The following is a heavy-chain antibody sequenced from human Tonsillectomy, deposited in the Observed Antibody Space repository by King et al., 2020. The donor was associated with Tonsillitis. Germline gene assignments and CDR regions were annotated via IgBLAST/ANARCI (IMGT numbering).Heavy chain of an antibody. J-gene: IGHJ4*02. Sequence: VQLVESGGGLVQPGGSLRLSCAAAGFTFSSYDMSWLRQAPGKGLEWVSVIYSGRHRTYYADSVKGRFTISRDNSKHTLYLQMDSLRAEDTAVYYCAKESYTGSPLDHWGQGTLVTVSS. D-gene: IGHD1-26*01. CDR2: IYSGRHRT. V-gene: IGHV3-23*03. CDR3: AKESYTGSPLDH. CDR1: GFTFSSYD.